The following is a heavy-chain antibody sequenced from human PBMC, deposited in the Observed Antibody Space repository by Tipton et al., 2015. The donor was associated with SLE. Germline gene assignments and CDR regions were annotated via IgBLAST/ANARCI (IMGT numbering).Heavy chain of an antibody. CDR2: VNPSGGST. CDR3: ARGRGTDF. V-gene: IGHV1-46*01. J-gene: IGHJ4*02. D-gene: IGHD3-10*01. CDR1: GYTFTDYY. Sequence: QSGPEVKKPGASVKVSCKASGYTFTDYYIHWVRQAPGQGLEWMGLVNPSGGSTTYAQKFQGRVTMTKDTSTSKVYMELSSLRFEDTAVYYCARGRGTDFWGQGTLVTVSS.